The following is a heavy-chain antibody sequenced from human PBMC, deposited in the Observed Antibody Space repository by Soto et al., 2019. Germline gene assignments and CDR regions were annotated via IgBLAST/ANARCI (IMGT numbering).Heavy chain of an antibody. CDR1: GGSISSYY. J-gene: IGHJ4*02. CDR2: IYYSGST. V-gene: IGHV4-59*08. D-gene: IGHD2-2*01. CDR3: ARKCSSTSCYGILDY. Sequence: PSETLSLTCTVSGGSISSYYWSWIRQPPGKGLEWIGYIYYSGSTNYNPSLKSRVTISVDTSKNQFSLKLSSVTAADTAVYYCARKCSSTSCYGILDYWGQGTLVTVSS.